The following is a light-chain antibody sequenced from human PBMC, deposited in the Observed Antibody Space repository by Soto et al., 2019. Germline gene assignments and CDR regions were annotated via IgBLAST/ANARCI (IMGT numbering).Light chain of an antibody. CDR3: QRYDSAPLT. CDR1: QGIRND. CDR2: AAS. J-gene: IGKJ4*01. Sequence: AIQMTQSPSSLSASVGDRVTITCRASQGIRNDLGWYQQKPGKAPKLLIYAASSLQSGVPSRFSGSGSGTDFTLTISSLQPVDVATYYCQRYDSAPLTFGGGTKVDIK. V-gene: IGKV1-6*01.